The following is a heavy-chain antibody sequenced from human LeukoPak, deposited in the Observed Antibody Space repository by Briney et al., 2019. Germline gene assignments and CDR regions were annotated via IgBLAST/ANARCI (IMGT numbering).Heavy chain of an antibody. V-gene: IGHV3-66*01. CDR3: ARGAYGGEEGMDV. D-gene: IGHD4-23*01. Sequence: GGSLRLSCAAFGFTVSSNYMSWVRQAPGKGLEWVSVIYSGGSTYYADSVKGRFTISRDNSKNTLYLQMNSLGAEDTAVYYCARGAYGGEEGMDVWGQGTTVTV. CDR1: GFTVSSNY. J-gene: IGHJ6*02. CDR2: IYSGGST.